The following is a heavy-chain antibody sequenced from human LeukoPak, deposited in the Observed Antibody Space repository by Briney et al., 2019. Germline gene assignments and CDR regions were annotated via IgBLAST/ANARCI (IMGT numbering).Heavy chain of an antibody. J-gene: IGHJ4*02. D-gene: IGHD3-3*01. CDR2: INPNSGGT. V-gene: IGHV1-2*02. CDR1: GYSFISHG. Sequence: ASVKVSCKASGYSFISHGISWVRQAPGQGLEWMGWINPNSGGTNYAQKFQGRVTMTRDTSISTAYMELSRLRSDDTAVYYCARAKGVIIGVVIPQYDYWGQGTLVTVSS. CDR3: ARAKGVIIGVVIPQYDY.